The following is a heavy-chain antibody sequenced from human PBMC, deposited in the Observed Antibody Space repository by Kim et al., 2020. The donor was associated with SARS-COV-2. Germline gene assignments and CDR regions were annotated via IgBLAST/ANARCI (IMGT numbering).Heavy chain of an antibody. J-gene: IGHJ2*01. CDR1: GGTFSSYA. Sequence: SVKVSCKASGGTFSSYAISWVRQAPGQGLEWMGGIIPIFGTANYAQEFQGRVTITADESTSTAYMELSSLRSEDTAVYYCARDVKDGYNSWYFDLWGRGTLVTVSS. CDR3: ARDVKDGYNSWYFDL. CDR2: IIPIFGTA. D-gene: IGHD5-12*01. V-gene: IGHV1-69*13.